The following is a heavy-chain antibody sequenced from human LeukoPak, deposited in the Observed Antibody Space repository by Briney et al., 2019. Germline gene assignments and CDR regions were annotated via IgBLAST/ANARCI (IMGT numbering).Heavy chain of an antibody. D-gene: IGHD3-10*01. Sequence: SGGSLRLSCAASGFTFSSYSMNWVRQAPGKGLEWVSYISTSSLHIYYADSVKGRFTISRDNSKNTLYLQMNSLRAEDTAVYYCARDFYGSGNLGNWGQGTLVTVSS. J-gene: IGHJ4*02. CDR3: ARDFYGSGNLGN. V-gene: IGHV3-21*01. CDR1: GFTFSSYS. CDR2: ISTSSLHI.